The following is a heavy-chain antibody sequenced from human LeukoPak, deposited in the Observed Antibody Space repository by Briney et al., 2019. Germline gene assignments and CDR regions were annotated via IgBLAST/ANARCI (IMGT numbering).Heavy chain of an antibody. CDR1: GGSISSYY. V-gene: IGHV4-59*01. D-gene: IGHD3-3*01. CDR3: AARNYDFWSGRDWFDP. J-gene: IGHJ5*02. CDR2: IYYSGST. Sequence: PSETLPLTCTVSGGSISSYYWSWIRQPPGKGLEWIGYIYYSGSTNYNPSLKSRVTISVDTSKNQFSLKLSSVTAADTAVYYCAARNYDFWSGRDWFDPWGQGTLVTVSS.